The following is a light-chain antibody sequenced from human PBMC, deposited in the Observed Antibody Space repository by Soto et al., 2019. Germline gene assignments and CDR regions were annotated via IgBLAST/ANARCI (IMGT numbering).Light chain of an antibody. J-gene: IGKJ3*01. Sequence: DIVMTQSPDSLGLSLGERSTINCSSSQNIVYKSKNKNYLAWYQQKPGQPPKLLIYWASTRESGVPDRFSGSGSGTDFTLTINGLQAEDVAVYFCQQYHTTPFTCGTGTKGDIK. CDR3: QQYHTTPFT. V-gene: IGKV4-1*01. CDR2: WAS. CDR1: QNIVYKSKNKNY.